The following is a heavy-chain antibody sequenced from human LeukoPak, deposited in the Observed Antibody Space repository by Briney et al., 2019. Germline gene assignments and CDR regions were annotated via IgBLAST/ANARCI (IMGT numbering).Heavy chain of an antibody. CDR2: ISYHARDQ. Sequence: GGSLRLSCAASGFTFSSYAMHWVRQAPGKGLEWVTVISYHARDQFYADSVKGRFTISRDNSKNTLYLQMNSLRAEDTAVYYCARALKYYDFWSGYYDYYGMDVWGQGTTVTVSS. V-gene: IGHV3-30*04. D-gene: IGHD3-3*01. CDR1: GFTFSSYA. CDR3: ARALKYYDFWSGYYDYYGMDV. J-gene: IGHJ6*02.